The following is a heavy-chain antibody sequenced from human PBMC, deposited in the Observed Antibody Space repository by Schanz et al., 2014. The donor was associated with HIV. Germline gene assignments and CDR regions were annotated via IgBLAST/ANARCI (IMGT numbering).Heavy chain of an antibody. CDR2: ITDSGDKT. CDR1: EFPFSHNA. Sequence: EALLLESGGGLVQPGGSLRLSCRGSEFPFSHNAMTWVRQAPGKGLQWVSSITDSGDKTDYTDSVKGRFTISRDNSKNTLYLQMTTLRTEDTAVYYCAKPEYDSRGNSQSHFDSWGQGTLVTVSS. V-gene: IGHV3-23*01. D-gene: IGHD3-22*01. CDR3: AKPEYDSRGNSQSHFDS. J-gene: IGHJ4*02.